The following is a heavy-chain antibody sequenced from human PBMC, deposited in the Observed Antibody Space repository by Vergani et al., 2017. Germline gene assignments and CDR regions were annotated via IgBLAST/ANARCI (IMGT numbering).Heavy chain of an antibody. V-gene: IGHV5-51*01. D-gene: IGHD1-26*01. CDR1: GYSFTTYW. J-gene: IGHJ4*02. CDR2: IYPANSDT. Sequence: EVQLVQSGAEVKKPGESLKISCKGSGYSFTTYWIGWVRQMPGKGLEWMGIIYPANSDTKYSPSFQGQVTISADKSITTAYLQWSSLKASDTAMYFCTRSGSYYNPSHWDWGQGTLVTVSS. CDR3: TRSGSYYNPSHWD.